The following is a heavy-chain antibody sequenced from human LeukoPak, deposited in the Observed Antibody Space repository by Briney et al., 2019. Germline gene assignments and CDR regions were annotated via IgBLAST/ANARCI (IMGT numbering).Heavy chain of an antibody. J-gene: IGHJ6*02. V-gene: IGHV1-46*01. Sequence: GASMKVSCKASGYTFTSYYIHWVRQAPGQGLEWMGVVNVSGGGTTYAQRFQGRVTMTRDTSTSTVYMELSSLRSDDTAVYYCARDVYGLDVWGQGTTVTVSS. CDR1: GYTFTSYY. CDR2: VNVSGGGT. CDR3: ARDVYGLDV.